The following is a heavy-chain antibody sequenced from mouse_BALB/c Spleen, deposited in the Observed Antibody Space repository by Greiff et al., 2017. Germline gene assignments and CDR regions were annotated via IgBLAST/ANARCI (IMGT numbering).Heavy chain of an antibody. J-gene: IGHJ1*01. V-gene: IGHV1S29*02. D-gene: IGHD1-1*01. CDR2: IYPYNGGT. CDR3: ARHSTDPYCDV. CDR1: GYTFTDYN. Sequence: VQLQQSGPELVKPGASVKISCKASGYTFTDYNMHWVKQSHGKSLEWIGYIYPYNGGTGYNQKFKSKATLTVDNSSSTAYMELRSLTSEDSAVYYCARHSTDPYCDVWGAGTTVTVSS.